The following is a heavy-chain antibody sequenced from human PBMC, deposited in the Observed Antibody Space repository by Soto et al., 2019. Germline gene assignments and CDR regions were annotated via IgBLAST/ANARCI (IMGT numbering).Heavy chain of an antibody. D-gene: IGHD2-15*01. J-gene: IGHJ4*02. Sequence: AGGSLRLSCAASGFTFSSYAMSWVRQAPGKGLEWVSAISGSGGSTYYADSVKGRFTISRDNSKNTLYLQMNSLRAEDTAVYYCAKGARYCSGGSCPWPFDYWGQGTLVTVSS. CDR1: GFTFSSYA. CDR2: ISGSGGST. CDR3: AKGARYCSGGSCPWPFDY. V-gene: IGHV3-23*01.